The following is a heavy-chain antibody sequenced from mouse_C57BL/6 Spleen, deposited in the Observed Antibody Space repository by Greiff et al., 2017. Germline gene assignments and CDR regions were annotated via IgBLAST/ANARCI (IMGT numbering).Heavy chain of an antibody. D-gene: IGHD1-1*01. CDR3: ARVLFVTTVVDYYSMDY. J-gene: IGHJ4*01. Sequence: VQLQQPGTELVKPGASVKLSCKASGYTFTSYWMHWVKQRPGQGLEWIGNINPSIGGTNYNEKFKSKATLTVDKSSSTAYMQLRSLTSEDSAVYYCARVLFVTTVVDYYSMDYWGQGTSVTVSS. CDR2: INPSIGGT. CDR1: GYTFTSYW. V-gene: IGHV1-53*01.